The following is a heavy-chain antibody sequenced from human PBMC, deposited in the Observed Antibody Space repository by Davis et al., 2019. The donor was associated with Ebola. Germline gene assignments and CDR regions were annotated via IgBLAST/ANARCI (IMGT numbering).Heavy chain of an antibody. CDR2: ISYDGSNK. Sequence: PGGSLRLSCAASGFTFSSYGMHWVRQAPGKGLEWVAVISYDGSNKYYADSVKGRFTISRDNSKNTLYLQMNSLRAEDTAVYYCAKDPELELLYYYYGMDVWGQGTTVTVSS. D-gene: IGHD1-7*01. J-gene: IGHJ6*02. V-gene: IGHV3-30*18. CDR3: AKDPELELLYYYYGMDV. CDR1: GFTFSSYG.